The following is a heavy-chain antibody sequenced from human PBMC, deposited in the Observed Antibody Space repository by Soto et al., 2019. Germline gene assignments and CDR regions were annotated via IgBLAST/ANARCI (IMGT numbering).Heavy chain of an antibody. Sequence: ASVKVSCKASGGTFSSYAISWVRQAPGQGLEWMGGFIPIFGTADYAQKFQGRVTITADESTSTAYMELSSLRSEDTAVYYCARGLAGTTLAYGMDVWGQGTTVTVSS. CDR1: GGTFSSYA. CDR2: FIPIFGTA. CDR3: ARGLAGTTLAYGMDV. V-gene: IGHV1-69*13. J-gene: IGHJ6*02. D-gene: IGHD1-7*01.